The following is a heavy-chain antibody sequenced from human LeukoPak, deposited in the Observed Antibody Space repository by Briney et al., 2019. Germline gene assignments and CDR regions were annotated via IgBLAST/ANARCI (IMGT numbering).Heavy chain of an antibody. Sequence: GGSLRLSCADSGFTFSSYVMSWVRQAPGKGLEWVSAISGSGGSTYYADSVKGRFTISRDNSKNTLYLQINSLRAEDTAVYYCAKDHLPGIVVADRDYWGQGTRVTVSS. CDR1: GFTFSSYV. J-gene: IGHJ4*02. CDR3: AKDHLPGIVVADRDY. CDR2: ISGSGGST. V-gene: IGHV3-23*01. D-gene: IGHD6-19*01.